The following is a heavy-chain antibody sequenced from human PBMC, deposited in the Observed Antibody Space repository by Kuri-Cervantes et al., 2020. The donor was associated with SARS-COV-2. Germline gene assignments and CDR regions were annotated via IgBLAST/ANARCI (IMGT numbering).Heavy chain of an antibody. CDR2: INPSGGIT. Sequence: VKVSCKASGYTFTSYYMHWVRQAPGQGLEWMGIINPSGGITTYAQKFQGRVTMTRDTSTTTVYMELSSLRSEDTAVYFCARDMTYFDHYSMDVWGQGTTVTVSS. J-gene: IGHJ6*02. V-gene: IGHV1-46*01. CDR1: GYTFTSYY. CDR3: ARDMTYFDHYSMDV. D-gene: IGHD3-9*01.